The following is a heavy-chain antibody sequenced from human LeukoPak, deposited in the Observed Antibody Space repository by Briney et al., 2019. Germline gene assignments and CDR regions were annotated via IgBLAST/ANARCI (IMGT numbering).Heavy chain of an antibody. V-gene: IGHV3-23*01. CDR3: AKGGSGWPDYYYYMDV. Sequence: GGSLRLSCAASGFTFSSYAMSWVRQAPGEGLEWVSAISGSGGSTYYADSVKGRFTISRDNSKNTLYLQMNSLRAEDTAVYYCAKGGSGWPDYYYYMDVWGKGTTVTVSS. J-gene: IGHJ6*03. D-gene: IGHD6-19*01. CDR2: ISGSGGST. CDR1: GFTFSSYA.